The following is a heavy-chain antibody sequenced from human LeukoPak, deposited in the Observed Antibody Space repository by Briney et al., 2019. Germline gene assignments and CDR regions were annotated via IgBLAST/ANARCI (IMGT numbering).Heavy chain of an antibody. J-gene: IGHJ3*02. D-gene: IGHD2-2*01. V-gene: IGHV5-51*01. CDR2: IYPGDSDI. Sequence: GESLKISCKGSGYSFTSHWIGWVRQMSGKGLEWMGIIYPGDSDITYSPSFQGQVTISADKSISTAYLQWSSLKASDTAMYYCARPKYSSNWYSPFDIWGQGTMVTVSS. CDR3: ARPKYSSNWYSPFDI. CDR1: GYSFTSHW.